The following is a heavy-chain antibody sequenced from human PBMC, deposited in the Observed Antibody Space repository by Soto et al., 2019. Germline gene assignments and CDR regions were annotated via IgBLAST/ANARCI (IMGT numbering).Heavy chain of an antibody. CDR2: IIPVFGTV. J-gene: IGHJ5*02. CDR3: ASDNPDTNSFCNWLDP. V-gene: IGHV1-69*01. CDR1: GGTFSNYA. Sequence: QVRLVQSGAEVKKPGSSVKVSCKASGGTFSNYAITWLRLAPGQGLEWLGGIIPVFGTVNYAQKFQSGFTRTGVESTSTAYMELNRLRSEDAAVDYCASDNPDTNSFCNWLDPWGQGTLVIVS. D-gene: IGHD6-13*01.